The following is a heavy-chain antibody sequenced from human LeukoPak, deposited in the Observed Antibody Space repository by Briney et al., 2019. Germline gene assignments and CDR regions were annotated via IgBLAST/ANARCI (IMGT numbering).Heavy chain of an antibody. CDR2: IIPILGIA. J-gene: IGHJ4*02. CDR1: GYTFTGYY. V-gene: IGHV1-69*04. D-gene: IGHD3-9*01. Sequence: GASVKVSCKASGYTFTGYYMHWVRQAPGQGLEWMGRIIPILGIANYAQKFQGRVTITADKSTSTAYMELSSLRSEDTAVYYCARDIDSPSIHYFDYWGQGTLVTVSS. CDR3: ARDIDSPSIHYFDY.